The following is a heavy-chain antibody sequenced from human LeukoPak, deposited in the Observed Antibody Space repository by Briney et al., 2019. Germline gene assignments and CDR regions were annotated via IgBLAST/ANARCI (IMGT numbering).Heavy chain of an antibody. Sequence: GGSLRLFCVVSGFTFSSYSMIWVRQAPGKGLQWVANMKKDGSETKYVDFVKGRFTISRDNAKNSLYLQMNSLRAEDTAVYYCGRHRSGSGTYFIDYWGQGTLVRVSS. D-gene: IGHD3-10*01. CDR2: MKKDGSET. J-gene: IGHJ4*02. V-gene: IGHV3-7*01. CDR1: GFTFSSYS. CDR3: GRHRSGSGTYFIDY.